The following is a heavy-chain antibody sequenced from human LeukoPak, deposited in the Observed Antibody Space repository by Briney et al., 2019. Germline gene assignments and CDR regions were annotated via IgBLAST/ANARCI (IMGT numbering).Heavy chain of an antibody. Sequence: ASVKVSCKVSGYTLTELSMHWVRQAPGKGLEWMGGFDPEDGETIYAQKFQGRVTMTEDTSTDTAYMELSSLGSEDTAVYYCATHTTTGLWFDPWGQGTLVTVSS. D-gene: IGHD1-26*01. CDR2: FDPEDGET. J-gene: IGHJ5*02. CDR1: GYTLTELS. V-gene: IGHV1-24*01. CDR3: ATHTTTGLWFDP.